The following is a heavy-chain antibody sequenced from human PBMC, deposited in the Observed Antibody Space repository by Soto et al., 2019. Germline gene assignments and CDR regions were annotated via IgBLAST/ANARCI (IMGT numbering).Heavy chain of an antibody. CDR1: GFTFSSYA. Sequence: PGGSLRLSCAASGFTFSSYAMSWVRQAPGKGLEWVSALSGSGGSTYYADSVKGRFTISRDNSKNTLYLQMNSLRAEDTAVYYCAKDTTLRLRYGSGGGLFDSWGQGTLVTVSS. D-gene: IGHD6-19*01. V-gene: IGHV3-23*01. CDR3: AKDTTLRLRYGSGGGLFDS. CDR2: LSGSGGST. J-gene: IGHJ4*02.